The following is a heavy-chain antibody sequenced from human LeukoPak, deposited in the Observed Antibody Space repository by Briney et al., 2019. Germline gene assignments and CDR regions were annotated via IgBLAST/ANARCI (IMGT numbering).Heavy chain of an antibody. CDR2: VNHSGRT. CDR1: VRTSSEYY. CDR3: VRGIRGDIITTNYYNMDV. D-gene: IGHD3-10*01. Sequence: PSGTLSLTCAVYVRTSSEYYWSWVRQPPGKGLEWMGEVNHSGRTSYNPSLKSRVTISADTSKNQFCLRMTSLTATDPHVCYCVRGIRGDIITTNYYNMDVWGPGTTVTVSS. J-gene: IGHJ6*03. V-gene: IGHV4-34*01.